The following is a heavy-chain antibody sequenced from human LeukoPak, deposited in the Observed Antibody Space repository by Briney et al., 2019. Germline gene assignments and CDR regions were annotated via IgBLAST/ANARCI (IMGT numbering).Heavy chain of an antibody. CDR3: ARIRFYDPPEAFDI. J-gene: IGHJ3*02. Sequence: SQTLSLTCAISGDSVSSNSAAWNWIRQSPSRGLEWLGRTYYRSKWYFDYAVSLKSRITINPDTSKNQFSLQLNSVTPEDTAVYYCARIRFYDPPEAFDIWGQGTMVTVSS. D-gene: IGHD2/OR15-2a*01. CDR2: TYYRSKWYF. V-gene: IGHV6-1*01. CDR1: GDSVSSNSAA.